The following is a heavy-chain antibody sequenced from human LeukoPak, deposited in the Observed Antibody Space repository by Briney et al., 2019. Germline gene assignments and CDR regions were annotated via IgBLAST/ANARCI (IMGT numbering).Heavy chain of an antibody. J-gene: IGHJ4*02. CDR1: GSTLSSHG. Sequence: PGGSLRLSCTASGSTLSSHGMHWVRQAPGKGLEWISMIRHDGINKYYADSVKGRFTISRDNSKNTLYLQMNSLRAEDTAVYYCARLTPPFDYWGQGTLVTVSS. V-gene: IGHV3-33*01. D-gene: IGHD3-16*01. CDR2: IRHDGINK. CDR3: ARLTPPFDY.